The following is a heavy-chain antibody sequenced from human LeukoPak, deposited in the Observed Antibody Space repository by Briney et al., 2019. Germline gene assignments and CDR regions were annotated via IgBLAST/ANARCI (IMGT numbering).Heavy chain of an antibody. D-gene: IGHD6-19*01. J-gene: IGHJ4*02. Sequence: ASVKVSCKASGGTFSSYAISWVRQAPGQGLEWMGGIIPIFGTANYAQKFQGRVTITADESTSTAYMELSSLRSEDTAVYYCARLPGQWLVNDYWGQGTLVTVSS. CDR1: GGTFSSYA. V-gene: IGHV1-69*13. CDR2: IIPIFGTA. CDR3: ARLPGQWLVNDY.